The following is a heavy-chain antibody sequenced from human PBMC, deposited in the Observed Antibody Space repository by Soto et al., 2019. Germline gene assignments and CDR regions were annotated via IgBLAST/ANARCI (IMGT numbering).Heavy chain of an antibody. V-gene: IGHV3-23*01. Sequence: EVQLLESGGGLEQRGGSLRLSCAASGFTFSSYAMSWVRQAPGKGPEWVSAISDSGDKTYYADSVKGRFTVSRDNSKNTLYLQMNSLRAEDTAVYFCAKDPNDYDSSAYYVDYWGRGTLVTVSS. D-gene: IGHD3-22*01. J-gene: IGHJ4*02. CDR2: ISDSGDKT. CDR3: AKDPNDYDSSAYYVDY. CDR1: GFTFSSYA.